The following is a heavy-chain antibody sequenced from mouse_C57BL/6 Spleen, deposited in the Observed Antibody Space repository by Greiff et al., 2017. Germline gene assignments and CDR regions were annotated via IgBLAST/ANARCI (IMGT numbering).Heavy chain of an antibody. Sequence: EVMLVESGGDLVKPGGSLKLSCAASGFTFSSYGMSWVRQTPDKRLEWVATISSGGSYTYYPDSGKGRFTISRDNAKNTLYLQMSSLKSEDTSMYYCARQGSNPFAYWGQGTLVTVSA. CDR1: GFTFSSYG. CDR2: ISSGGSYT. V-gene: IGHV5-6*01. CDR3: ARQGSNPFAY. J-gene: IGHJ3*01. D-gene: IGHD2-5*01.